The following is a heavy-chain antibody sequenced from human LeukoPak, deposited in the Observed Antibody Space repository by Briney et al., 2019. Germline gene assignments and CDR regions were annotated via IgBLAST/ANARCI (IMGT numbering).Heavy chain of an antibody. J-gene: IGHJ4*02. Sequence: GGSLRLSCAASGFTFSNAWMSWVRQAPGKGLEWVGRIKSKTDGGTTDYAAPVKGRFTISRDDSKNTLYLQMNSLKTEDIAVYYCTTEGLVDIVATDYWGQGTLVTVSS. CDR2: IKSKTDGGTT. CDR1: GFTFSNAW. CDR3: TTEGLVDIVATDY. D-gene: IGHD5-12*01. V-gene: IGHV3-15*01.